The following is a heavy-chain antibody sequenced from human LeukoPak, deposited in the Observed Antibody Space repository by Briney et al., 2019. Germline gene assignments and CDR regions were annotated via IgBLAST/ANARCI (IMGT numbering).Heavy chain of an antibody. J-gene: IGHJ4*02. V-gene: IGHV4-30-2*01. Sequence: SQTLSLTCTVSGGSISSGGDYWSWIRQPPGKAPEWIGYIYQSGTTYYNPSLKSRVTISVDRSKNQFSLKMSSVTAADTAVYYCARQDYDFWSGYYDYWGQGTLVTVSS. D-gene: IGHD3-3*01. CDR3: ARQDYDFWSGYYDY. CDR1: GGSISSGGDY. CDR2: IYQSGTT.